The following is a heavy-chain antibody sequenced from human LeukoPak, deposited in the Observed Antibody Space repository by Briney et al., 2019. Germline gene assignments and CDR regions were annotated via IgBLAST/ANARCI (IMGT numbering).Heavy chain of an antibody. J-gene: IGHJ6*02. V-gene: IGHV3-48*04. CDR2: ISGSSSII. Sequence: PGGSLRLSCEASGFTFSSYSMNWVRQAPGKGLEWVSFISGSSSIIHYADSVKGRFTISRDNAKNSLYLQMNSLRAEDTAVYYCARGKRGPKVPAPFYYYYYGMDVWGQGTTVTVSS. CDR3: ARGKRGPKVPAPFYYYYYGMDV. CDR1: GFTFSSYS. D-gene: IGHD2-2*01.